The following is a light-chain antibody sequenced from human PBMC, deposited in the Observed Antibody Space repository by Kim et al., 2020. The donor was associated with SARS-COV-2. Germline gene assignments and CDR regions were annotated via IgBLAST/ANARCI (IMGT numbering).Light chain of an antibody. CDR2: GAS. Sequence: ASVGDSVTITCRASQGIGSYLAWYQQKPAQVPRLLIYGASTLQSGVPPRFSGSRSGTEFTLTISSLQPEDFAIYYCQQVNSYPPGFGGGTKVDIK. CDR3: QQVNSYPPG. CDR1: QGIGSY. V-gene: IGKV1-9*01. J-gene: IGKJ4*02.